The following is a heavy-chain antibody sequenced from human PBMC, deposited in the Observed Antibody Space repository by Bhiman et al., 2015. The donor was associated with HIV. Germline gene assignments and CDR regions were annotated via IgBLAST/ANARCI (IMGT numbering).Heavy chain of an antibody. CDR2: ISSSSSYI. J-gene: IGHJ5*02. Sequence: EVQLVESGGGLVKPGGSLRLSCAASGFTFSDHHMSWIRQAPGKGLEWVSSISSSSSYIYYADSVKGRFTISRDNAKKSLYLQMNSLRAEDTAVYYCARDATVTQMVRGVPRWFDPWGQGTLVTVSS. CDR3: ARDATVTQMVRGVPRWFDP. V-gene: IGHV3-21*03. D-gene: IGHD3-10*01. CDR1: GFTFSDHH.